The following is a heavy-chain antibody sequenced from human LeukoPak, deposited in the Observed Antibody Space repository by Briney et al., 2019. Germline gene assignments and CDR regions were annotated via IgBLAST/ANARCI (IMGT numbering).Heavy chain of an antibody. D-gene: IGHD2-21*02. CDR3: ARETYWGGDCLLYYFAF. CDR2: ISCSGSTI. V-gene: IGHV3-48*03. CDR1: GFTISSYD. J-gene: IGHJ4*02. Sequence: GGSLRLSCTASGFTISSYDVNWVRQAPGKGLEWVSYISCSGSTIYNADSEKGIFTISSETAKNSLYLLINILTAEDTAVYYCARETYWGGDCLLYYFAFWGQGTLVTVFS.